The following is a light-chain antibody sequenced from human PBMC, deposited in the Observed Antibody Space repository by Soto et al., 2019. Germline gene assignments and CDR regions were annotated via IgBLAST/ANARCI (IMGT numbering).Light chain of an antibody. CDR3: QQYGSSPLFT. J-gene: IGKJ3*01. CDR1: QSFSNNY. Sequence: EIVLTQSPGTLSLSPGERATLSCRASQSFSNNYLAWYQQKPGQAPRLLIYGTSSRATGIPDRFSGSGSGTDFTLTISRLEPEDFAVYYCQQYGSSPLFTFGPGTKVDIK. V-gene: IGKV3-20*01. CDR2: GTS.